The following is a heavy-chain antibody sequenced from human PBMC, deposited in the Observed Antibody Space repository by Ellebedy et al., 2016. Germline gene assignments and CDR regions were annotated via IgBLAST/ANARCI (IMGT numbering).Heavy chain of an antibody. Sequence: ASVKVSCXTSGYSFTTYYMNWVRQAPGQGLEWMGIINPSGGSTSYAQKFQGRVTMTRDTSTSTFYMELSSLRSEDTAVYYCARGKGIAAAGNGRWFNPWGQGTLVTVSS. J-gene: IGHJ5*02. D-gene: IGHD6-13*01. CDR1: GYSFTTYY. V-gene: IGHV1-46*01. CDR3: ARGKGIAAAGNGRWFNP. CDR2: INPSGGST.